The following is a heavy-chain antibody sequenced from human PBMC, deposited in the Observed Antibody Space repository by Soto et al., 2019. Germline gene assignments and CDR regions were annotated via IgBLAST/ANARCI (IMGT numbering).Heavy chain of an antibody. CDR3: ARSGYCSSTSCSHYYYYGMDV. Sequence: GGSRRLSCAATCCTFTSYEMNWVAQAPGKGLEWVSYISSSGSTIYYADSVKGRFTISRDNAKNSLYLQMNSLRAEDTAVYYCARSGYCSSTSCSHYYYYGMDVWGQGT. D-gene: IGHD2-2*01. J-gene: IGHJ6*02. CDR1: CCTFTSYE. V-gene: IGHV3-48*03. CDR2: ISSSGSTI.